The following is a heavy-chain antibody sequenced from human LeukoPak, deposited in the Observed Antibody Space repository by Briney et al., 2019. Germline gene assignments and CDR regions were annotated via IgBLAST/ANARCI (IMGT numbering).Heavy chain of an antibody. CDR3: ARTTMIVEEQRRLYFFDY. V-gene: IGHV4-59*11. J-gene: IGHJ4*02. CDR2: VYYSGST. Sequence: PSETLSLTCTVSGGSITSHYWSWIRQPPGKELEWIGYVYYSGSTNYNPSLQSRVTISIDTSKNQFSLRVNSVTAADTAVYYCARTTMIVEEQRRLYFFDYWGQGTLVTVSS. D-gene: IGHD3-22*01. CDR1: GGSITSHY.